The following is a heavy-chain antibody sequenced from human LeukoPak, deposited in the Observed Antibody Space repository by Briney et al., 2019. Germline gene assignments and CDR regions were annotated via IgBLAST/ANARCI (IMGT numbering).Heavy chain of an antibody. V-gene: IGHV1-18*01. Sequence: GASVKVSCKASGYTFTTYGISWVRQAPGQGLEWMGWISNSDPNYAQKLQGRVTMTTDTSTSTAYMELRSLRSDDTAVYYCARAGGSSSWYGRVVYYMDVWGKGTTVTVSS. CDR3: ARAGGSSSWYGRVVYYMDV. CDR1: GYTFTTYG. D-gene: IGHD6-13*01. CDR2: ISNSDP. J-gene: IGHJ6*03.